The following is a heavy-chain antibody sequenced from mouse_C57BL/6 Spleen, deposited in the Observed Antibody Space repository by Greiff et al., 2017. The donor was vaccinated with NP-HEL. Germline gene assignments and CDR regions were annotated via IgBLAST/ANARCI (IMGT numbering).Heavy chain of an antibody. Sequence: QVQLQQSGAELVRPGTSVKLSCKASGYTFTSYWMHWVKQRPGQGLEWIGVIDPSDSYTNYNQKFKGKATLTVDTSSSTAYMQLSSLTSEDSAVYYCARGSFYRNFRYWYFDVWGTGTTVTVSS. D-gene: IGHD2-5*01. V-gene: IGHV1-59*01. CDR2: IDPSDSYT. CDR3: ARGSFYRNFRYWYFDV. CDR1: GYTFTSYW. J-gene: IGHJ1*03.